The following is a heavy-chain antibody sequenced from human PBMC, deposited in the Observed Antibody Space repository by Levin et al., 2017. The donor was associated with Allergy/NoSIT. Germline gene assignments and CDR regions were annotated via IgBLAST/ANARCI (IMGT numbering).Heavy chain of an antibody. Sequence: GESLKISCAASGFPFNNYGMSWVRQAPGKGLEWVSGISSSGENTYYAECVKGRSTISRDRFKHMIILQLNSLRAEDAAIYYCAKWDTSLWSSAFDTWGQGRKVAVSS. D-gene: IGHD2-2*01. V-gene: IGHV3-23*01. CDR3: AKWDTSLWSSAFDT. J-gene: IGHJ3*02. CDR1: GFPFNNYG. CDR2: ISSSGENT.